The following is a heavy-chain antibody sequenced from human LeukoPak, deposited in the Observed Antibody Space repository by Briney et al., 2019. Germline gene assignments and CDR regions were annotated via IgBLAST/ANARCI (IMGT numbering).Heavy chain of an antibody. J-gene: IGHJ4*02. CDR2: INWNGGRS. V-gene: IGHV3-20*04. CDR3: ARDSPYYYDSSGYYHLYFDY. D-gene: IGHD3-22*01. Sequence: RAGGSLRLSCAAAGFTFDDYGMSWVRQTPGKGLEWVSGINWNGGRSGYADSVKGRFTISRDNAQKSLYLQMNSLRAEDTALYYCARDSPYYYDSSGYYHLYFDYWGQGTLVTVSS. CDR1: GFTFDDYG.